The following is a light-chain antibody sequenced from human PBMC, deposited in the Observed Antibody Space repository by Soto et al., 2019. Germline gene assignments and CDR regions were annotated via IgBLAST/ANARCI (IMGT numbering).Light chain of an antibody. Sequence: DIQLTQSPSSLSASVVDRVTITCRASRSISSYLNWYQQKPGKAPNLLIYAASSLQSGVPSRFSGSGSGTDFTLTISSLQPEDFATYYCQQSYSTPWTFGQGTKVDIK. J-gene: IGKJ1*01. CDR3: QQSYSTPWT. V-gene: IGKV1-39*01. CDR2: AAS. CDR1: RSISSY.